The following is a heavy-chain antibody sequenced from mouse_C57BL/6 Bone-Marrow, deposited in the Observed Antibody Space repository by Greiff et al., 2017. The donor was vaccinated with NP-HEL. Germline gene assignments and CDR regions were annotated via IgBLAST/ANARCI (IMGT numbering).Heavy chain of an antibody. CDR3: ARCVYDGTRGFAY. D-gene: IGHD2-3*01. V-gene: IGHV1-55*01. Sequence: VQLQQPGAELVKPGASVKMSCKASGYTFTSYWITWVKQRPGQGLEWIGDIYPGSGSTNYNEKFKSKATLTVDTSSSTAYMQLSSLTSEDSAVYYCARCVYDGTRGFAYWGQGTLVTVSA. J-gene: IGHJ3*01. CDR1: GYTFTSYW. CDR2: IYPGSGST.